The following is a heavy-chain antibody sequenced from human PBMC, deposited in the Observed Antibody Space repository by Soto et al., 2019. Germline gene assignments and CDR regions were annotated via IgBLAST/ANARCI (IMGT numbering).Heavy chain of an antibody. V-gene: IGHV4-34*01. D-gene: IGHD3-3*01. CDR2: INHSGST. CDR3: ARKGGYDFWSGYYQDYYYYMDV. Sequence: PSETLSLTCAVYGGSFSGYYWSWIRQPPGKELEWIGEINHSGSTNYNPSLKSRVTISVDTSKNQFSLKLSSVTAADTAVYYCARKGGYDFWSGYYQDYYYYMDVWGKGTTVTVSS. J-gene: IGHJ6*03. CDR1: GGSFSGYY.